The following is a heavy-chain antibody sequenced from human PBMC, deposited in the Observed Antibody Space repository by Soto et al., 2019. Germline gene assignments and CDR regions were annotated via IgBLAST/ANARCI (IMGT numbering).Heavy chain of an antibody. CDR1: GFTFSNDL. J-gene: IGHJ4*02. V-gene: IGHV3-15*01. CDR2: IKSKTDGGTT. CDR3: TTGSTSTKNY. Sequence: GGSLRLSCAASGFTFSNDLLSWVRQAPGKGLEWVGRIKSKTDGGTTDYTAPVKGRFIISRDDSKNTLYLQMNSLKTEDTAVYYCTTGSTSTKNYWGQGALVTVSS. D-gene: IGHD6-6*01.